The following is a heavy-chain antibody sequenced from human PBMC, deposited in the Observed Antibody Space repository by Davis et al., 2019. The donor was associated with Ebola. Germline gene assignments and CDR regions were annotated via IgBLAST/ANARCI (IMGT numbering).Heavy chain of an antibody. CDR1: GFTFSGSA. CDR2: IRSKANSYAT. J-gene: IGHJ4*02. Sequence: GESLKISCAASGFTFSGSAMHWVRQASGKGLEWVGRIRSKANSYATAYAASVKGRFTISRDDSKNTAYLQMNSLKTEDTAVYYCAKDYLGTRIGGSYFDYWGQGTLVTVSS. CDR3: AKDYLGTRIGGSYFDY. V-gene: IGHV3-73*01. D-gene: IGHD1-26*01.